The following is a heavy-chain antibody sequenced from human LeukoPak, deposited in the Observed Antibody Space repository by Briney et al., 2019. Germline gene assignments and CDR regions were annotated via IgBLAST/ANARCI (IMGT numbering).Heavy chain of an antibody. Sequence: GGSLRLSCVGSGFTFSDYAMNWVRQTPGKGLEWISSLGARGDVFYADSVQGRFTISRDNSINAAHLQVNSLRPEDTAIYYCTKRGPGPVAGSYDFWGQGTLVTVSS. D-gene: IGHD6-19*01. CDR2: LGARGDV. CDR3: TKRGPGPVAGSYDF. J-gene: IGHJ4*02. CDR1: GFTFSDYA. V-gene: IGHV3-23*01.